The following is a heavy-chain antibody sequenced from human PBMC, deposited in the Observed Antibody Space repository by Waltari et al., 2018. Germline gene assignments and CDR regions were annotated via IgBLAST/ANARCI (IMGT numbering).Heavy chain of an antibody. D-gene: IGHD3-3*02. CDR2: SIHSGNT. CDR3: VRVSNQWYFDL. V-gene: IGHV4-38-2*01. Sequence: QVQLQESGPGLVKASETLSLTCGVSGYFISSGYYWGWIRRPPGKGLEWIGSSIHSGNTYYNPSLTSRVTISVDTSKNQFTLNLNSVTAADTAVYYCVRVSNQWYFDLWGRGTLVSVSS. J-gene: IGHJ2*01. CDR1: GYFISSGYY.